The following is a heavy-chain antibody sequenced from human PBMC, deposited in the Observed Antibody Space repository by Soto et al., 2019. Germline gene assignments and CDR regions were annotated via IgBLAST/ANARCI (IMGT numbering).Heavy chain of an antibody. CDR3: ARDRRPSTVTPPTT. J-gene: IGHJ4*02. CDR1: GYTFTNYG. Sequence: ASVKVSCKASGYTFTNYGISWVRQAPGQGLEWMGWISTYNGNTNYARKFQGRVTTTTDTSTSTAYMELRSLRSDDTAVYYCARDRRPSTVTPPTTWGQGTLVTVSS. D-gene: IGHD4-17*01. CDR2: ISTYNGNT. V-gene: IGHV1-18*01.